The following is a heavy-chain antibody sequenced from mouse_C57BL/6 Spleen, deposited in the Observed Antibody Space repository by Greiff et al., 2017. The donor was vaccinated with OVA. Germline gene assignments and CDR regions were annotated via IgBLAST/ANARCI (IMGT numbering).Heavy chain of an antibody. J-gene: IGHJ2*01. D-gene: IGHD1-1*01. V-gene: IGHV1-61*01. Sequence: QVQLQQPGAELVRPGSPVKLSCKASGYTFTSYWMDWVKQRPGQGLEWIGNIYPSDSETHYNQKFKDKATLTVDKSSSTAYMQLSSLTSEDSAVYYCARGTTVVDYWGQGTTLTVSS. CDR2: IYPSDSET. CDR1: GYTFTSYW. CDR3: ARGTTVVDY.